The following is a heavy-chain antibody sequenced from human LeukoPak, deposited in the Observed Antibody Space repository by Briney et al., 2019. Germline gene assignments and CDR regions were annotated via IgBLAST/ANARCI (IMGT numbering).Heavy chain of an antibody. Sequence: GGSLRLSCAASGFTFSDYYMSWIRQAPGKGLEGVSYISSSGSTIYYADSVKGRFTISRDNAKNPLYLQMNSLRAEDTAVYSCAILSDPYDILTGYPYVDYWGQGTLVTVSS. J-gene: IGHJ4*02. CDR3: AILSDPYDILTGYPYVDY. CDR2: ISSSGSTI. D-gene: IGHD3-9*01. V-gene: IGHV3-11*04. CDR1: GFTFSDYY.